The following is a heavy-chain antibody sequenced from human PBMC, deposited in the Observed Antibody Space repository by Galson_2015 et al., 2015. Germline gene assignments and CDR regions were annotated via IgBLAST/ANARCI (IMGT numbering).Heavy chain of an antibody. CDR1: GYSFTSYW. Sequence: QSGAEVKKPGESLKISCKGSGYSFTSYWIGWVRQMPGKGLEWMVIIYPGDSDTRYSPSFQGQVTISADKSISTAYLQWSSLRASDTAMYYCAIHGGGPSRYYYYGMDVWGQGTTVTVSS. J-gene: IGHJ6*02. CDR2: IYPGDSDT. V-gene: IGHV5-51*01. D-gene: IGHD3-10*01. CDR3: AIHGGGPSRYYYYGMDV.